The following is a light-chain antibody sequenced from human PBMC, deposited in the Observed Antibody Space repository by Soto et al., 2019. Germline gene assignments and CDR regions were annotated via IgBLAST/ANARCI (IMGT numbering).Light chain of an antibody. CDR1: QDISCY. CDR3: QELNNYPWT. J-gene: IGKJ1*01. CDR2: AAS. V-gene: IGKV1-9*01. Sequence: DIQLTQSPSFLSASVGDRVTITCRASQDISCYLAWYQQKPGKAPKLLIYAASTLQSVVPSRFSGSGSGTEFTLTISSLQPEDFATYYCQELNNYPWTFGQGTKVEIK.